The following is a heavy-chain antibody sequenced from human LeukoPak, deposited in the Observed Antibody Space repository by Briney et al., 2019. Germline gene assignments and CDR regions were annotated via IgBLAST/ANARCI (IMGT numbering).Heavy chain of an antibody. V-gene: IGHV1-2*02. CDR2: INPNSGGT. CDR1: GYTFTSYY. J-gene: IGHJ3*02. D-gene: IGHD3-22*01. CDR3: ARALDYYDSSGDAFDI. Sequence: ASVKVSCKASGYTFTSYYMHWVRQAPGQGLEWMGWINPNSGGTNYAQKFQGRVTMTRDTSISTAYMELSRLRSDDTAVYYCARALDYYDSSGDAFDIWGQGTMVTVSS.